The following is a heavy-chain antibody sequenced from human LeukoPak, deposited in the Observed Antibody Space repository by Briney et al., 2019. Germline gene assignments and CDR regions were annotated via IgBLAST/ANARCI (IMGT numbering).Heavy chain of an antibody. V-gene: IGHV1-2*02. CDR3: ARVAPDCSGGSCYSVPGTYNFDS. CDR1: GYTFTGYY. CDR2: INPNSGGT. D-gene: IGHD2-15*01. Sequence: ASVKVSCKASGYTFTGYYMHWVRQTPGQGREWMGWINPNSGGTNYVQKCQGRVTMPRDTSISTAYMELSRLRSDDTAVYYCARVAPDCSGGSCYSVPGTYNFDSWGQGTLVTVSS. J-gene: IGHJ4*02.